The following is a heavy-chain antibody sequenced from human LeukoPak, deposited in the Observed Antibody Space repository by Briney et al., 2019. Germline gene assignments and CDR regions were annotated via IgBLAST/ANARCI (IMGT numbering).Heavy chain of an antibody. V-gene: IGHV4-38-2*02. D-gene: IGHD6-19*01. CDR1: GYSISSGYY. CDR2: IYHSGST. J-gene: IGHJ6*03. Sequence: PSETLSLTCTVSGYSISSGYYWGWIRQPPGKGLEWIGSIYHSGSTYYNPSLKSRVTISVDTSKNQFSLKLSSVTAADTAVYYCARAIIAVAGTCYMDVWGKGTTVTVSS. CDR3: ARAIIAVAGTCYMDV.